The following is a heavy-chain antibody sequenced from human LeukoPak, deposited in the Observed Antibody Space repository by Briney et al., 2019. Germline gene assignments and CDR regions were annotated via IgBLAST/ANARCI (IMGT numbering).Heavy chain of an antibody. CDR2: INPNSGGT. D-gene: IGHD2-15*01. J-gene: IGHJ4*02. V-gene: IGHV1-2*02. CDR3: ARDRRYYCSGGSCQGSFDY. CDR1: GYTFTGYY. Sequence: ASVKVSCKASGYTFTGYYMHWVRQAPGQGLEWMGWINPNSGGTNYAQKFQGRVTMTRDTSISTAYMELSRLRSDDTAVYYCARDRRYYCSGGSCQGSFDYWGQGTLVTVSS.